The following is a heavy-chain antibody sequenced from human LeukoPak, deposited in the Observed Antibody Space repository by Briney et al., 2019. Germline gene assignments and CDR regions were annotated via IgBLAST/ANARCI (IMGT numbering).Heavy chain of an antibody. CDR3: AKSRGRVTTQVLDP. V-gene: IGHV3-23*01. D-gene: IGHD4-17*01. CDR2: ISGSGGST. CDR1: RFTFSSYA. Sequence: GGSLRLSCAASRFTFSSYAMSWVRQAPGKGLEWVSAISGSGGSTYYADSVKGRFTISRDNSKNTLYLQMNSLRAEDTAVYYCAKSRGRVTTQVLDPWGQGTLVTVSS. J-gene: IGHJ5*02.